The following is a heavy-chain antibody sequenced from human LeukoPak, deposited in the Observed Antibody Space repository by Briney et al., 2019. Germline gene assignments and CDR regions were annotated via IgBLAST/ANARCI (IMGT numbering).Heavy chain of an antibody. CDR3: AKALYSSGWFD. J-gene: IGHJ4*02. CDR1: GYTFTDYY. Sequence: ASVKVSCKXSGYTFTDYYMHWVQQSPGKGLEWMGLVDPEDGETIYAEKFQGRVTITADTSTDTAYMELSSLRSEDTAVYYSAKALYSSGWFDWGQGTLVTVSS. V-gene: IGHV1-69-2*01. CDR2: VDPEDGET. D-gene: IGHD6-19*01.